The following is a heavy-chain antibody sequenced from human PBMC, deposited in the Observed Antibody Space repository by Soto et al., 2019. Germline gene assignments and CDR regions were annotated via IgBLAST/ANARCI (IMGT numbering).Heavy chain of an antibody. V-gene: IGHV4-34*01. CDR3: ARGLRASFGVRLSYYYYDMDV. CDR1: GGSFSDYY. Sequence: QVRLQQWGAGLLKPSETLSLTCALYGGSFSDYYWGWIRQPPGKGLECIGEITHSGSTNYNPSLKSRVTLSVDTSKNQFSLNLTSVTAADTAVYYCARGLRASFGVRLSYYYYDMDVWGQGTTVTVSS. J-gene: IGHJ6*02. D-gene: IGHD3-10*01. CDR2: ITHSGST.